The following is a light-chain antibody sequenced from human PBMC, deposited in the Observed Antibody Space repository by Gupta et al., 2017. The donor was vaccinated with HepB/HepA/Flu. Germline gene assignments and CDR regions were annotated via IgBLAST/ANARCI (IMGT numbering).Light chain of an antibody. CDR1: SSDVGSYNL. J-gene: IGLJ3*02. CDR2: EVT. CDR3: CSYAGSSTLGV. V-gene: IGLV2-23*02. Sequence: QSALTPPAPVSGSPGQSITISCTGTSSDVGSYNLVSWYQQHQGEAPKLMIYEVTTRPSGVSNRLSGSKSGNTDSLTISGSQADDEADYYCCSYAGSSTLGVFGGGTKLTVL.